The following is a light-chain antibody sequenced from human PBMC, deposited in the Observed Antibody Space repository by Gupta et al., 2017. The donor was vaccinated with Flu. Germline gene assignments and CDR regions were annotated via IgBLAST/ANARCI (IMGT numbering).Light chain of an antibody. V-gene: IGLV3-21*02. Sequence: GGDNMGVTSVRWYQQKPDQAPVLFVSDDSDRPSGIPERFSGSNSGNTATLTSSRVEAGDEADYYGQVGDSISDHWVFGRGTKLTVL. CDR1: NMGVTS. CDR3: QVGDSISDHWV. CDR2: DDS. J-gene: IGLJ3*02.